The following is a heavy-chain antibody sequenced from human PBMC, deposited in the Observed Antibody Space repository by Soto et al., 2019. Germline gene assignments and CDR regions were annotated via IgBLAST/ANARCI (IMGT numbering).Heavy chain of an antibody. CDR1: GFTFSSYA. J-gene: IGHJ1*01. Sequence: PGGSLRLSCAASGFTFSSYAMHWVRQAPGKGLEWVAVISYDGSNKYYADSVKGRFTISRDNSKNTLYLQMNSLRAEDTAVYYCASPGPYSSGWWTAEYFQHWGQGTLVTVSS. D-gene: IGHD6-19*01. CDR3: ASPGPYSSGWWTAEYFQH. CDR2: ISYDGSNK. V-gene: IGHV3-30-3*01.